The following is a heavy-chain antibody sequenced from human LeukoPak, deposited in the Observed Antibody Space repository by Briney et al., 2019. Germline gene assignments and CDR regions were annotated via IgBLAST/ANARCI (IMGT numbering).Heavy chain of an antibody. CDR2: ISGVDGTT. Sequence: GGSLRLSCAASGFTFSSHAMSWVRQAPGKGLEWVSAISGVDGTTYYAVSVKGRFTIARDNSRNTLYLQMNSLRAEDTAVYYCAKRAYCSSTACYGFDFWGQGTLVTVST. CDR1: GFTFSSHA. CDR3: AKRAYCSSTACYGFDF. V-gene: IGHV3-23*01. J-gene: IGHJ4*02. D-gene: IGHD2-2*01.